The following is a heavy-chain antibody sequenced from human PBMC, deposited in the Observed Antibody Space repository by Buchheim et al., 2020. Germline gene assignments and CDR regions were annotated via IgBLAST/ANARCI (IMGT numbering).Heavy chain of an antibody. CDR1: GYTFTGYY. D-gene: IGHD3-22*01. V-gene: IGHV1-2*04. CDR2: INPNSGGT. Sequence: QVQLVQSGAEVKKPGASVKVSCKASGYTFTGYYMHWVRQAPGQGLEWMGWINPNSGGTNYAQKFQGWVTMTRDPSISTAYMELSRLRSDDTAVYYCARDYQNYYDSSGSPRGYYYYYGMDVWGQGTT. CDR3: ARDYQNYYDSSGSPRGYYYYYGMDV. J-gene: IGHJ6*02.